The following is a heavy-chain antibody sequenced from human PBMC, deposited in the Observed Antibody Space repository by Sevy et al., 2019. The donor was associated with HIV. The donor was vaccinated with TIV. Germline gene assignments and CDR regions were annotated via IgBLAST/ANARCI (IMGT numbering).Heavy chain of an antibody. CDR1: GYSFTSYW. CDR3: ARQGKNIGQWHGWFDP. D-gene: IGHD6-19*01. CDR2: IYPGDSDT. Sequence: GESLKISCKGSGYSFTSYWIGWVRQMPGKGLEWMGIIYPGDSDTRYSPSFQGQVTISADKSISTAYLQWSSLKASDTAMYYCARQGKNIGQWHGWFDPWGQGTLVTVST. V-gene: IGHV5-51*01. J-gene: IGHJ5*02.